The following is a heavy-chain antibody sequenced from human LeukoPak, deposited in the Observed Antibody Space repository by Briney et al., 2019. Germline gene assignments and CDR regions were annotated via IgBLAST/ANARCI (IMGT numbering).Heavy chain of an antibody. CDR2: INHSGST. V-gene: IGHV4-34*01. CDR1: GGSFSGYY. J-gene: IGHJ4*02. D-gene: IGHD3-9*01. Sequence: PSETMSHTCAVYGGSFSGYYWSWIRQAPGKGLEWIGEINHSGSTNYNPSLKSRVTISVDTSKNQFSLKLSSVTAADTAVYYCARDYYDILTGYYSFDYWGQGTLVTVS. CDR3: ARDYYDILTGYYSFDY.